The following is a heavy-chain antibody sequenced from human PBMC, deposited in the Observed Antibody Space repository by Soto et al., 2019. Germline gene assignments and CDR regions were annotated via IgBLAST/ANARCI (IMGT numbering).Heavy chain of an antibody. V-gene: IGHV4-30-4*01. CDR3: ARGPSGDKVDY. CDR2: IYNSVNT. D-gene: IGHD3-10*01. Sequence: QVQLRESGPGLVEPSQALYLTCTVSGDSISNGYYTWSWIRQPPGKDLEWIGHIYNSVNTYSNPSLKSRVTISADTSKNQFSLKLSSVTAADTAVYYCARGPSGDKVDYWGQGTLVTVSS. CDR1: GDSISNGYYT. J-gene: IGHJ4*02.